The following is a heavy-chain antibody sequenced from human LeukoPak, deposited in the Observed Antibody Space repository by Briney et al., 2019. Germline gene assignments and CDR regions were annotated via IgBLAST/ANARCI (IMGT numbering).Heavy chain of an antibody. V-gene: IGHV3-30-3*01. D-gene: IGHD6-19*01. CDR2: ISYDGSNK. J-gene: IGHJ4*02. Sequence: GGSLRLSCAASGFTFSSYAMHWVRQAPGKGLEWVAVISYDGSNKYYADSVKGRFTISRDNSKNTLYLQMNSLRAEDTAVYYCARGALAVAGYYFDYWGQGTLVTVSS. CDR3: ARGALAVAGYYFDY. CDR1: GFTFSSYA.